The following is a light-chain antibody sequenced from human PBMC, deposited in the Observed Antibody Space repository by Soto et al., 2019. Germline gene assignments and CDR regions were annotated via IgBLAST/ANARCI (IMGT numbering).Light chain of an antibody. CDR2: DVS. CDR1: SSDVGGYNY. V-gene: IGLV2-14*01. J-gene: IGLJ1*01. CDR3: SSYTGTSPLRV. Sequence: QSVLTQPASVSGSPGQSITISCTGTSSDVGGYNYVSWYQQHPGKAPKLMIYDVSNRPSGVSNRFSGSKSGNTASLTISRLQAEDGADYYCSSYTGTSPLRVFGTGTKVTAL.